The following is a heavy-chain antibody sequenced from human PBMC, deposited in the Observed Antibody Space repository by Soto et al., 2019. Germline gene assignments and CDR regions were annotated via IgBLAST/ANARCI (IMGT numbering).Heavy chain of an antibody. CDR2: IRSNGGTT. CDR3: VKGQRYYYGSGSYYNDLALFDS. V-gene: IGHV3-64D*06. J-gene: IGHJ4*02. CDR1: GFTFSSYA. Sequence: GGSLRLSCSASGFTFSSYAMHWVRQAPGKGLEYVSAIRSNGGTTYYADSVKGRFTISRDNSKNTLYLQMSSLRAEDTAVYYCVKGQRYYYGSGSYYNDLALFDSWGQGALVTVSS. D-gene: IGHD3-10*01.